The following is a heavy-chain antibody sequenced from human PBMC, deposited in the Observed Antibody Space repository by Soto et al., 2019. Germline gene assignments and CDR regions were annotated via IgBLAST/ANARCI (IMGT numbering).Heavy chain of an antibody. V-gene: IGHV1-69*13. CDR1: GGTFSSYA. J-gene: IGHJ6*02. CDR3: ARERSSSLPNYYYYGMDV. Sequence: SVKVSCKASGGTFSSYAISWVRQAPGQGLEWMGGIIPIFGTANYAQKFQGRVTITADESTSTAYMELSSLRSEDTAVYYCARERSSSLPNYYYYGMDVWGQGTTVTVSS. D-gene: IGHD6-6*01. CDR2: IIPIFGTA.